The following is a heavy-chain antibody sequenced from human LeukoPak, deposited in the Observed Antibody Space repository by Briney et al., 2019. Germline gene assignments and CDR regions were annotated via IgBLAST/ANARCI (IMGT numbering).Heavy chain of an antibody. CDR1: GGSISSYY. V-gene: IGHV4-4*07. Sequence: SETLSLTCTVSGGSISSYYWSWIRQPAGKGLEWIGRIYTTGSTNYNPSLKSRVTMSVDTSKNQFSLKLSSVTAADTAVYYCARGPPGYSSGWYYLHYWGQGTLVTVSS. CDR3: ARGPPGYSSGWYYLHY. D-gene: IGHD6-19*01. J-gene: IGHJ4*02. CDR2: IYTTGST.